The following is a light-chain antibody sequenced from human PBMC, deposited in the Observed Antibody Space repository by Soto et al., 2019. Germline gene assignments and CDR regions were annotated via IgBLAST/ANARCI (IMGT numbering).Light chain of an antibody. V-gene: IGKV3-11*01. CDR2: DAS. CDR3: QQRSNAFT. J-gene: IGKJ3*01. Sequence: EIVLTQSPVTLSLSPGERATLSCRASQSVSNYLAWYQQKPGQAPRLLIYDASNKATGIPARFSGGGSGTDFTLTISSLEPEDFAVYYCQQRSNAFTFGPGTKVDIK. CDR1: QSVSNY.